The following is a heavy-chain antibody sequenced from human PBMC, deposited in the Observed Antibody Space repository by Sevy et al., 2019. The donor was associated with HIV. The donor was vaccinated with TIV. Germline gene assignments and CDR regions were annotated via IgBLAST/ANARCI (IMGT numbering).Heavy chain of an antibody. CDR3: ARSVYGSGTYLNDY. Sequence: ASVKVSCKASGYYFTGYYVHWVRQAPGQGLEWMGWINPNGGGTNIGQKFHGRVTMSRDTSITTAYMELTRLRSNDTGVCFCARSVYGSGTYLNDYWGQGTLVTVSS. J-gene: IGHJ4*02. D-gene: IGHD3-10*01. CDR2: INPNGGGT. CDR1: GYYFTGYY. V-gene: IGHV1-2*02.